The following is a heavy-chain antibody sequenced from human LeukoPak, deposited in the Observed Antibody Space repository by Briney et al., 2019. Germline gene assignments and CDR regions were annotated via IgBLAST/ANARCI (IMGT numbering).Heavy chain of an antibody. CDR3: ARRFGAYDETGFHVSLYHFDY. V-gene: IGHV5-51*01. D-gene: IGHD5-12*01. J-gene: IGHJ4*02. CDR2: IYPGDSDT. Sequence: GESLKISCKGSGYSFTNYWIAWVRQMPGTGLEWMGIIYPGDSDTRYGPSFQGQVTISADKSISTAYLQWSSLKTSDTAMYYCARRFGAYDETGFHVSLYHFDYWGQGTLVTVSS. CDR1: GYSFTNYW.